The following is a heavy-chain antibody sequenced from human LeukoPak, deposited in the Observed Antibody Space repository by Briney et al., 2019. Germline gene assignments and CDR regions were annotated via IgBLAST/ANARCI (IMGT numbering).Heavy chain of an antibody. D-gene: IGHD6-19*01. Sequence: ASVKVCCKASGGTFSSYAISWVRQAPGQGLEWMGGIIPIFGTANYAQKFQGRVTITADESTSTAYMELSSLRSEDTAVYYCARGQWPDAFDIWGQGTMVTVSS. J-gene: IGHJ3*02. CDR1: GGTFSSYA. CDR2: IIPIFGTA. V-gene: IGHV1-69*01. CDR3: ARGQWPDAFDI.